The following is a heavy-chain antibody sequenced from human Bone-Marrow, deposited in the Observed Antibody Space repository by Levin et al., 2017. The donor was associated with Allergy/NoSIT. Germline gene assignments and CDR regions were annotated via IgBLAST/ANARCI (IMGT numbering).Heavy chain of an antibody. D-gene: IGHD3-10*01. CDR1: GASIRTDDYY. J-gene: IGHJ4*02. CDR3: ARDRGFGDYYGRHYIGSYLDY. Sequence: SQTLSLTCTVSGASIRTDDYYWNWIRQAPGKGLEWIGYIYHSGTTSYNPSLQSRVTISVDTSKNQFSLNLTSVTVADTAVYYCARDRGFGDYYGRHYIGSYLDYWGQGTLVTVSS. V-gene: IGHV4-30-4*01. CDR2: IYHSGTT.